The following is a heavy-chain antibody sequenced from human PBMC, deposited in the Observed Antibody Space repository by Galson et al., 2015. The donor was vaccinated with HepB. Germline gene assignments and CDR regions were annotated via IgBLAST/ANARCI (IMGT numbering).Heavy chain of an antibody. V-gene: IGHV4-61*01. CDR2: IYYTGST. Sequence: TLSLTCTVSGGSVSRGSHYWSWIRQPPGKGLEWIGYIYYTGSTNYNPSLKSRVTISADTSKNQFSLKLSSVTAADTAVYYCANYYDSSGYFPGALDIWGQGTMVTVSS. J-gene: IGHJ3*02. CDR3: ANYYDSSGYFPGALDI. CDR1: GGSVSRGSHY. D-gene: IGHD3-22*01.